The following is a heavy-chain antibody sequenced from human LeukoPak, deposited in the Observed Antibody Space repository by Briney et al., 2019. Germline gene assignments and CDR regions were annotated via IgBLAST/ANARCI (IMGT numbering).Heavy chain of an antibody. CDR3: ARGYYYDSSGRYYFDY. CDR2: ISSSSSYI. J-gene: IGHJ4*02. Sequence: GGSLRLSCAASGFTFSSYSMNWVRQAPGKWLEWVSSISSSSSYIYYADSVKGRFTISRDNAKNSLYLQMNSLRAEDTAVYYCARGYYYDSSGRYYFDYWGQGTLVTVSS. V-gene: IGHV3-21*01. D-gene: IGHD3-22*01. CDR1: GFTFSSYS.